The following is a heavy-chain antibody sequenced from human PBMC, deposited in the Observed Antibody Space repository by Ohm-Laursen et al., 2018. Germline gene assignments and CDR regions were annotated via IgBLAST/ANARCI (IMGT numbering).Heavy chain of an antibody. V-gene: IGHV1-2*05. CDR1: GYSFSDYH. D-gene: IGHD6-6*01. CDR2: IDPYSDDT. J-gene: IGHJ4*02. CDR3: ATLTARLNYYFDY. Sequence: GSSVKVSCNASGYSFSDYHIHWVRQVPGQGLEWMGRIDPYSDDTKYAQNFQGRVTMTTDTSIGTAYMELSRLTSDDTGVYYCATLTARLNYYFDYWGQGTLVTVSS.